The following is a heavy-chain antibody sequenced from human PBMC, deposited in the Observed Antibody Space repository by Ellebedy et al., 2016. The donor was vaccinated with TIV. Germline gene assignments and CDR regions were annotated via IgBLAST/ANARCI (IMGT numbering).Heavy chain of an antibody. CDR2: IWNDGSDK. CDR1: GFTFNTYG. V-gene: IGHV3-33*01. J-gene: IGHJ4*02. D-gene: IGHD4-17*01. Sequence: GESLKISCAASGFTFNTYGMHWVRQAPGKGLEWVAIIWNDGSDKKYADSVKGRITISRDNSKNTLYLQMNSLGAEDTAVYYCAREAWDGDYYVDYWGQGTLVTVST. CDR3: AREAWDGDYYVDY.